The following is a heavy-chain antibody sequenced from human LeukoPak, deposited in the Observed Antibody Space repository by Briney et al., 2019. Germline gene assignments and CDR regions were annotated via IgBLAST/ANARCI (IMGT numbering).Heavy chain of an antibody. V-gene: IGHV1-69*13. CDR3: ARTRYCSGGSCYYGY. Sequence: GASVKVSCKASGGTFSSYAISWVRQAPGQGLEWMGGIIPIFGTANYAQKFQGRVTITADESTSTAYMELSSLRSEDTAVYYCARTRYCSGGSCYYGYWGQGTLVTVSS. CDR1: GGTFSSYA. CDR2: IIPIFGTA. D-gene: IGHD2-15*01. J-gene: IGHJ4*02.